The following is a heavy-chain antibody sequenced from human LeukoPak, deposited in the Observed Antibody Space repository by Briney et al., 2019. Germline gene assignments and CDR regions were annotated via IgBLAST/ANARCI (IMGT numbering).Heavy chain of an antibody. CDR2: INPNSGGT. V-gene: IGHV1-2*02. CDR3: ARAGYSSSWYKWFDP. Sequence: GASVKVSCKASGYTFTGYYMHWVRQAPGQGLGWMGWINPNSGGTNYAQKFQGRVTMTRDTSISTAYMELSRLRSDDTAVYYCARAGYSSSWYKWFDPWGQGTLVTVSS. D-gene: IGHD6-13*01. CDR1: GYTFTGYY. J-gene: IGHJ5*02.